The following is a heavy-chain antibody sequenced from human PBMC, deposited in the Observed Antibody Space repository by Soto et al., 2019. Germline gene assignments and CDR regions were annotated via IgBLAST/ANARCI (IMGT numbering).Heavy chain of an antibody. Sequence: QVQLVQSGAEVQKPGASVKVSCKASGYTLTGYYMHWVRQAPGQGFAWMGWINPNSGGTNYAQKFQGRVTMTRDTSISAAYMELSRLRSDDTAVYYCARAITLVRGDLCYWGQGTLVTVS. CDR3: ARAITLVRGDLCY. D-gene: IGHD3-10*01. CDR1: GYTLTGYY. V-gene: IGHV1-2*02. CDR2: INPNSGGT. J-gene: IGHJ4*02.